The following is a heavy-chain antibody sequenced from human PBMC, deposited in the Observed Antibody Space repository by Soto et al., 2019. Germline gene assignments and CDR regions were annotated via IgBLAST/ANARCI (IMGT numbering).Heavy chain of an antibody. J-gene: IGHJ4*02. Sequence: QVQLVASGGGVVQPGRSLRLSCAASGFTFSSYGMHWVRQAPGKGLEWVAVIWYDGSNKYYADSVKGRFTISRDNSKNTLYLQMNSLRAEDTAVYYCARDGVEYDFWSGTPDYWGQGTLVTVSS. V-gene: IGHV3-33*01. CDR2: IWYDGSNK. CDR1: GFTFSSYG. D-gene: IGHD3-3*01. CDR3: ARDGVEYDFWSGTPDY.